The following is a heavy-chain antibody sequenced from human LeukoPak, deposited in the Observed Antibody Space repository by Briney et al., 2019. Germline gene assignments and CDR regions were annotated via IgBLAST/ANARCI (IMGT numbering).Heavy chain of an antibody. V-gene: IGHV4-34*01. CDR1: GGSLSGYY. CDR3: ARREFTVTRGCFQH. CDR2: INHSGST. J-gene: IGHJ1*01. D-gene: IGHD4-17*01. Sequence: KSSETLSLTCAVYGGSLSGYYWSWIRQPPGKGLEWIGEINHSGSTNYNPSLKSRVTISVDTSKNQFSLKLSSVTAADTAVYYCARREFTVTRGCFQHWGQGTLVTVSS.